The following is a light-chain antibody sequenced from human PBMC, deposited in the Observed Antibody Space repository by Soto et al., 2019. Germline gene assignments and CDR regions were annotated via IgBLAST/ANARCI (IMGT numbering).Light chain of an antibody. CDR2: TAS. CDR3: QQANSFPLT. Sequence: DIQVTQSPASLSATVGGRVTITCRAGQEIGNWLSWYQHKPGKAPKLLISTASSLQNGVPSRFSGSGSGTEFTLTISSLQPEDFASYYCQQANSFPLTFGGGTKADIK. J-gene: IGKJ4*01. CDR1: QEIGNW. V-gene: IGKV1-12*01.